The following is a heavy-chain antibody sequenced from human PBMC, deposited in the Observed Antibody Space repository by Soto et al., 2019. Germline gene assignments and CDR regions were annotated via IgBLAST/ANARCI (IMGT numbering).Heavy chain of an antibody. CDR2: IWYDGSNK. Sequence: QVQLVESGGGVVQPGRSLRLSCAASGFTFSSYGMHWVRQAPGKGLEWVAVIWYDGSNKYYADSVKGRFTISRDNSKNTLYLQMNSLRAEDTAVYYCARGGCISTSCLPDYWGQGTLVTVSS. CDR3: ARGGCISTSCLPDY. J-gene: IGHJ4*02. CDR1: GFTFSSYG. D-gene: IGHD2-2*01. V-gene: IGHV3-33*01.